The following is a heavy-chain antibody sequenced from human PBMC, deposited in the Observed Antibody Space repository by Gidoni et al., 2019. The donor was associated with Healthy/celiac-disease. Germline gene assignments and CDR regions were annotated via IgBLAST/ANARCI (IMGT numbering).Heavy chain of an antibody. V-gene: IGHV4-39*07. CDR1: GGSISSSSYY. CDR2: IYYSGST. Sequence: QLQLQESGPGLVKPSETLSLTCTVSGGSISSSSYYWGWIRQPPGKGLEWIGSIYYSGSTYYNPSLKSRVTISVDTSKNQFSLKLSSVTAADTAVYYCARVRWDSSGWDFDYWGQGTLVTVSS. D-gene: IGHD3-22*01. CDR3: ARVRWDSSGWDFDY. J-gene: IGHJ4*02.